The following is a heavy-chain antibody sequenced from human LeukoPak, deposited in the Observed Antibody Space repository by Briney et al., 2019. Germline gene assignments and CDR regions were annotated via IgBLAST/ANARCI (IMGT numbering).Heavy chain of an antibody. Sequence: GGSLRLSCAAFGFTFSSYRMNWVRQAPGKGLEWVSYISSSSSTIYYADSVKGRFTISRDNAKNSLYLQMNSLRAEDTAVYYCVRGGDFWSGYSRGYYMDVWGKGTTVTVSS. J-gene: IGHJ6*03. CDR3: VRGGDFWSGYSRGYYMDV. CDR2: ISSSSSTI. V-gene: IGHV3-48*01. CDR1: GFTFSSYR. D-gene: IGHD3-3*01.